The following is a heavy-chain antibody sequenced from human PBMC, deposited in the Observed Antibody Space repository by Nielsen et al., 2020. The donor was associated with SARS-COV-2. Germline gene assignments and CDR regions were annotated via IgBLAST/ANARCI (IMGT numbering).Heavy chain of an antibody. J-gene: IGHJ4*02. CDR3: ARVVPTVTSFDY. CDR1: GGSISSYY. CDR2: IYYSGST. Sequence: SETLSLTCTVSGGSISSYYWSWIRQPPGKGLEWIGYIYYSGSTNYNPSLKSRVTISVDTSKNQFSLKLSSVTAADTAVYYCARVVPTVTSFDYWGQGTLVTVSS. V-gene: IGHV4-59*01. D-gene: IGHD4-17*01.